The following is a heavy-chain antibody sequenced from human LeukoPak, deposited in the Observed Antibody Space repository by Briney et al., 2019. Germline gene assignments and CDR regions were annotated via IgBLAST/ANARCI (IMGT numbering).Heavy chain of an antibody. CDR1: GFTFSSYA. J-gene: IGHJ4*02. Sequence: GGSLRLSCAASGFTFSSYAMSWVRQAPGKGLEWVPAISGSGGSTYYADSVKGRFTISRDNSKNTLYLQMNSLRAEDTAVYYCAKGGGYYGSGSYKCFDYWGQGTLVTVSS. V-gene: IGHV3-23*01. CDR3: AKGGGYYGSGSYKCFDY. D-gene: IGHD3-10*01. CDR2: ISGSGGST.